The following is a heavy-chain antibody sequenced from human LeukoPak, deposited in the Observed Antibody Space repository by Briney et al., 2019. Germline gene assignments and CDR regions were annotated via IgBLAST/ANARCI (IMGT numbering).Heavy chain of an antibody. CDR3: ARVYLKRDYYDSSAYFSFDY. D-gene: IGHD3-22*01. J-gene: IGHJ4*02. Sequence: GASVKVSCKASGGTFIRYAISWVRQAPGQGLEWMGGIIPIFGTANYAQKFQGRITITADDSTSTAYMELSSLRSEDTAVYYCARVYLKRDYYDSSAYFSFDYWGQGTLVTVSS. V-gene: IGHV1-69*13. CDR1: GGTFIRYA. CDR2: IIPIFGTA.